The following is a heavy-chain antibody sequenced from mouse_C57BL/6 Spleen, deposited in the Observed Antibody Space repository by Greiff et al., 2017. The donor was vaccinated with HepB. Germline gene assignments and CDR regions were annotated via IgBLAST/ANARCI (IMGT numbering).Heavy chain of an antibody. CDR2: ISYDGSN. J-gene: IGHJ3*01. Sequence: EVKLLESGPGLVKPSQSLSLTCSVTGYSITSGYYWNWIRQFPGNKLEWMGYISYDGSNNYNPSLKNRISITRDTSKNQLFLKLNSVTTEDTATYYCARELGDGAYWGQGTLVTVSA. CDR1: GYSITSGYY. D-gene: IGHD4-1*01. CDR3: ARELGDGAY. V-gene: IGHV3-6*01.